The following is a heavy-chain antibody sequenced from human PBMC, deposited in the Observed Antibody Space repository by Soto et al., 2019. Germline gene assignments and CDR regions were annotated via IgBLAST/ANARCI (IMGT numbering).Heavy chain of an antibody. CDR3: AKDLTYYYDSSGYSYNDAFDI. J-gene: IGHJ3*02. Sequence: GGSLRLSCAASGFTFSSYAMSWVRQAPGKGLEWVSAISGSGGSTYYADSVKGRFTISRDNSKNTLYLQMNSLRAEDTAVYYCAKDLTYYYDSSGYSYNDAFDIWGQGTMVTVSS. CDR2: ISGSGGST. CDR1: GFTFSSYA. V-gene: IGHV3-23*01. D-gene: IGHD3-22*01.